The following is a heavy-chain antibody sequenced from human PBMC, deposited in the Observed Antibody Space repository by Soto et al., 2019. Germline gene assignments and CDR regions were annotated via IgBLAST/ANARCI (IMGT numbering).Heavy chain of an antibody. CDR3: ASPPDNSYYYGMDV. J-gene: IGHJ6*02. CDR2: IIPIFGTA. D-gene: IGHD2-15*01. CDR1: EGTFSSYA. Sequence: ASVKVSCKASEGTFSSYAISWVRQAPGQGLEWMGGIIPIFGTANYAQKFQGRVTITADESTSTAYMELSSLRSEDTAVYYCASPPDNSYYYGMDVWGQGTTVTVSS. V-gene: IGHV1-69*13.